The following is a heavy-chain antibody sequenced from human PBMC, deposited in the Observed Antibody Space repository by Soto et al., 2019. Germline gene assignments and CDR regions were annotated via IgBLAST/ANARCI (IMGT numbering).Heavy chain of an antibody. V-gene: IGHV4-34*01. J-gene: IGHJ4*02. CDR1: GGSFDGYY. D-gene: IGHD3-3*01. CDR3: ARGVDSWSGYLF. CDR2: IHHSGIS. Sequence: QVHLQQWGAGLLKPSETLSLTCALYGGSFDGYYWSWIRQSPGKGLEWIGEIHHSGISKYNPSLKSRVSLSIDTSTKQFSLKMTSMTAADRGVYYCARGVDSWSGYLFWGQGTPVTVSS.